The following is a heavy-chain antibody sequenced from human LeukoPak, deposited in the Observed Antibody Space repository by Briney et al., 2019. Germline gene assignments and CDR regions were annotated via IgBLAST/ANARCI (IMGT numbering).Heavy chain of an antibody. CDR2: INPNSGGT. Sequence: GASVKVSCKASGYTFISYSMNWVRQAPGQGLEWMGWINPNSGGTNYAQKFQGRVTMTRDTSISTAYMELSRLRSDDTAVYYCARDLEWELSGGDYWGQGTLVTVSS. J-gene: IGHJ4*02. V-gene: IGHV1-2*02. D-gene: IGHD1-26*01. CDR3: ARDLEWELSGGDY. CDR1: GYTFISYS.